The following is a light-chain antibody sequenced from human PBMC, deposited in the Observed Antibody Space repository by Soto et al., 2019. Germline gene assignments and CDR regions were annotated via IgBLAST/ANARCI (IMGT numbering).Light chain of an antibody. CDR1: QSIRDW. CDR3: QQYHSDSLRT. Sequence: DIQMTQSPSTLFASVGDRVTITCRASQSIRDWLAWYQQIPGKAPKLLIYKASNLETGVPSRFSGTGSGTEFTLIINGLQPDDFATYYCQQYHSDSLRTFGQGTKVDIK. V-gene: IGKV1-5*03. CDR2: KAS. J-gene: IGKJ1*01.